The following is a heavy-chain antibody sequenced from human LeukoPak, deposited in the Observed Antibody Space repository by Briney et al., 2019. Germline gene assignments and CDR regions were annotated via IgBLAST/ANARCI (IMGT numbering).Heavy chain of an antibody. CDR1: GFTVSTNY. J-gene: IGHJ3*02. D-gene: IGHD1-26*01. Sequence: GGSLRLSCAASGFTVSTNYMSWVRQAPGKGLEWVSVIYSGGSTYYADSVKGRFTISRDNSKNTLYLQMNSLRAEDTAVYYCAKDWGSGSYQPDAFDIWGQGTMVTVSS. V-gene: IGHV3-53*01. CDR3: AKDWGSGSYQPDAFDI. CDR2: IYSGGST.